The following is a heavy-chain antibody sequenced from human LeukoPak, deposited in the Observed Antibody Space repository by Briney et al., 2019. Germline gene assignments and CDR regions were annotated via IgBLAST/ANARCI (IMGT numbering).Heavy chain of an antibody. D-gene: IGHD6-19*01. V-gene: IGHV3-30*04. CDR1: GFTFSSYA. J-gene: IGHJ4*02. CDR3: ARVQGSGWYRE. Sequence: GSSLRLSCAASGFTFSSYAMHWVRQAPGKGLEWVAVISYDGSNKYYADSVKGRFTISRDNSKNTLYLQMNSLRAEDTAVYYCARVQGSGWYREWGQGTLVTVSS. CDR2: ISYDGSNK.